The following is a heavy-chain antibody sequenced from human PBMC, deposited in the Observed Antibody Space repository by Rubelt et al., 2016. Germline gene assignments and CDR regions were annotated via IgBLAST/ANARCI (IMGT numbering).Heavy chain of an antibody. CDR1: GGSISSSSYY. J-gene: IGHJ3*02. Sequence: QLQLQESGPGLVKPSETLSLTCTVSGGSISSSSYYWGWIRQPPGKGLEWIGSIYYSGSTFYNPSLKSRVPISVDTSKNQFSLKLSSVTAADTAVYYCAGYCSSTSCYLSAFDIWGQGTMVTVSS. CDR3: AGYCSSTSCYLSAFDI. V-gene: IGHV4-39*07. D-gene: IGHD2-2*01. CDR2: IYYSGST.